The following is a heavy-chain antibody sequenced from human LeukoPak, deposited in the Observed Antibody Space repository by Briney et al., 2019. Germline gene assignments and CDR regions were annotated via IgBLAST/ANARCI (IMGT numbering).Heavy chain of an antibody. V-gene: IGHV3-21*01. CDR2: IVGSSST. CDR3: ARTGAGSSRDY. D-gene: IGHD1-26*01. J-gene: IGHJ4*02. CDR1: GFIFSNFA. Sequence: GGSLRLSCAASGFIFSNFAMTWVRQAPGKGLEWVSSIVGSSSTYYADSLKGRFTISRDNAKNSLYLQMNSLRAEDTAVYYCARTGAGSSRDYWGQGTLVTVSS.